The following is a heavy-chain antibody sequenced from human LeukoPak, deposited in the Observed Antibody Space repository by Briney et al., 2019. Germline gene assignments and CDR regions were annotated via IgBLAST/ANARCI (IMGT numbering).Heavy chain of an antibody. V-gene: IGHV1-2*02. CDR2: INPNSGGT. D-gene: IGHD3-3*01. CDR3: ARDVTIFGVDTPKGYYMDV. Sequence: ASVKVSCKASGYTFTGYYMHWVRQAPGQGLEWMGWINPNSGGTNYAQKFQGRVTMTRDTSISTAYMELSRLRSDDTAVYYCARDVTIFGVDTPKGYYMDVWGKGTTVTVSS. CDR1: GYTFTGYY. J-gene: IGHJ6*03.